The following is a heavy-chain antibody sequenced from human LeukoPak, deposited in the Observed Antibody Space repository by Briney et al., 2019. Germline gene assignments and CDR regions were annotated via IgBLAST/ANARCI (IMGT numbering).Heavy chain of an antibody. J-gene: IGHJ4*02. CDR3: ARYGSGSYHFDY. D-gene: IGHD3-10*01. CDR2: IYYSGST. Sequence: SETLSLTCTVSGGSINNYYWSWIRQPPGKRLEWIGFIYYSGSTNYNPSLKSRLTISVDTSKNQFSLKLSSVTAADTAVYYCARYGSGSYHFDYWGQGTLVTVSS. CDR1: GGSINNYY. V-gene: IGHV4-59*01.